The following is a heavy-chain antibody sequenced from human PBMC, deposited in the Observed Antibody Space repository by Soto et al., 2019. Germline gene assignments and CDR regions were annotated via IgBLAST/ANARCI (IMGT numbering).Heavy chain of an antibody. CDR2: VYYSGTT. J-gene: IGHJ6*02. Sequence: SETLSLTCTVSGGSISNFYWMWLRQAPGKGLEWIGFVYYSGTTDYNPSLKSRVTISVDTSKNQFSLNLRSVNAADSAVYYCARGKLELYYYGLDVWGPGTTVTVSS. CDR3: ARGKLELYYYGLDV. CDR1: GGSISNFY. D-gene: IGHD1-7*01. V-gene: IGHV4-59*01.